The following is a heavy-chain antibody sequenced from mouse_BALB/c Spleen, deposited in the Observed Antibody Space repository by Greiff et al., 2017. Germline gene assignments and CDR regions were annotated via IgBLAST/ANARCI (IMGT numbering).Heavy chain of an antibody. CDR2: INPSNGRT. D-gene: IGHD1-1*01. CDR1: GYTFTSYW. CDR3: ARHGSSYVYAMDY. J-gene: IGHJ4*01. Sequence: VKLQQPGAELVKPGASVKLSCKASGYTFTSYWMHWVKQRPGQGLEWIGEINPSNGRTNYNEKFKSKATLTVDKSSSTAYMQLSSLTSEDSAVYYCARHGSSYVYAMDYWGQGTSVTVSS. V-gene: IGHV1S81*02.